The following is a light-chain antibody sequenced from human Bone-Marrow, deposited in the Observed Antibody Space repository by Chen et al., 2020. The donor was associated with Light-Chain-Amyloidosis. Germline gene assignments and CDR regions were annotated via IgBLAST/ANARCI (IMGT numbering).Light chain of an antibody. CDR3: SSYTSSDTLV. Sequence: QSALTQPASVSGSPGQSITISCPGTSNDVGGYNYVSWYQQHPGKAPKLMIYDVSNWPSGVSNRFSGSKSGNTASLTISGLQAEDEADYYCSSYTSSDTLVFGGGTKVTVL. CDR2: DVS. V-gene: IGLV2-14*03. J-gene: IGLJ3*02. CDR1: SNDVGGYNY.